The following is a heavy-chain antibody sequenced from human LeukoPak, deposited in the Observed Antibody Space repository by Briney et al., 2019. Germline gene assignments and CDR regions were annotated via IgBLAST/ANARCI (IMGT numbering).Heavy chain of an antibody. CDR1: GCTFTGYY. V-gene: IGHV1-2*06. J-gene: IGHJ4*02. D-gene: IGHD2-15*01. CDR2: INPNSGGT. CDR3: ATVYCSGGSCYERFDY. Sequence: GASVKVSCKASGCTFTGYYMHWVRQAPGQGLEWMGRINPNSGGTNYAQKFQGRVTMTRDTSISTAYMELSRLRSDDTAVYYCATVYCSGGSCYERFDYWGQGTLVTVSS.